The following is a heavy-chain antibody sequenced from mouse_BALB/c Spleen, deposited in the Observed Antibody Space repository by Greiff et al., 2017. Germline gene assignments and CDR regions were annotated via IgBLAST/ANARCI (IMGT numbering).Heavy chain of an antibody. CDR2: ISSGGST. J-gene: IGHJ3*01. CDR3: ARGREGFAY. V-gene: IGHV5-6-5*01. CDR1: GFTFSSYA. Sequence: DVMLVESGGGLVKPGGSLKLSCAASGFTFSSYAMSWVRQTPEKRLEWVASISSGGSTYYPDSVKGRFTISRDNARNILYLQMSSLRSEDTAMYYCARGREGFAYWGQGTLVTVSA.